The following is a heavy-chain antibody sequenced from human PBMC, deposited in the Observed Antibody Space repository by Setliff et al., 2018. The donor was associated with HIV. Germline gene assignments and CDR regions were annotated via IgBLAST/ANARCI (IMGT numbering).Heavy chain of an antibody. CDR1: GGTFSSYV. Sequence: SVKVSCKASGGTFSSYVISWVRQAPGQGPEWMGGIIPMYGVANYAQKFQGRVTITTDTATSTAYMEVRSLRSDDTAVYYCARTDYGGNSGGNYFDYWGQGSLVTVSS. V-gene: IGHV1-69*10. CDR3: ARTDYGGNSGGNYFDY. D-gene: IGHD4-17*01. J-gene: IGHJ4*02. CDR2: IIPMYGVA.